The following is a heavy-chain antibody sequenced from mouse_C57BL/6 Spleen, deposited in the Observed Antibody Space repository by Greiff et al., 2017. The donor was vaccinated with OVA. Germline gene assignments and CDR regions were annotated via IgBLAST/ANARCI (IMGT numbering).Heavy chain of an antibody. CDR1: GYTFTSYW. CDR2: IDPSDSYT. D-gene: IGHD1-1*01. Sequence: VQLQQPGAELVMPGASVKLSCKASGYTFTSYWMHWVKQRPGQGLEWIGEIDPSDSYTNYNQKFKGKSTLTVDKSSSTAYMQLSSLTSEDSAVYYCARHRYYGSSYDYAMDYWGQGTSVTVSS. J-gene: IGHJ4*01. CDR3: ARHRYYGSSYDYAMDY. V-gene: IGHV1-69*01.